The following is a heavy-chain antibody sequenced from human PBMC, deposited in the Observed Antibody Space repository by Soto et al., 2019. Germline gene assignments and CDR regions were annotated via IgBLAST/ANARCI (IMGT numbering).Heavy chain of an antibody. V-gene: IGHV4-59*01. CDR2: IYYSGIT. J-gene: IGHJ6*02. Sequence: RIIKPPGKGLEWIGYIYYSGITNYNPSLKSRVTISVDTSKNQFSLKLSSVTAADTAVYYCARYKSNYYYGMDVWGQGTTVTVSS. CDR3: ARYKSNYYYGMDV. D-gene: IGHD1-20*01.